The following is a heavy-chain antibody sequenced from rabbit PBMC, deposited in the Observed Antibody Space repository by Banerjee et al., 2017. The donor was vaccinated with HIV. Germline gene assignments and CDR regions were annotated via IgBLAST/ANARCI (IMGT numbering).Heavy chain of an antibody. V-gene: IGHV1S47*01. CDR3: VRDLGGTMTIGNL. Sequence: QELLVESGGGLVQPGGSLKLSCKASGFDFSSYGVSWVRQAPGKGLEWIGYIDPVFGRTYYASWVNGRFTISSHDAQNTLYLQLNSLTAADTATYFCVRDLGGTMTIGNLWGQGTLVTVS. D-gene: IGHD2-1*01. J-gene: IGHJ4*01. CDR2: IDPVFGRT. CDR1: GFDFSSYG.